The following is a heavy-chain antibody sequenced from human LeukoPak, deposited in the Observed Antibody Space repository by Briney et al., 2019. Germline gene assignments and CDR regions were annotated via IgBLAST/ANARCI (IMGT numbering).Heavy chain of an antibody. CDR1: GFTFSTYG. CDR2: ITLSGGGT. Sequence: PGGSLRLSCAASGFTFSTYGMSWVRQAPGKGLEWVSSITLSGGGTTYVDSVKGRFTITRDNSKNTLYLQMNSLRADDTAVYYCMKKLSSDAAYSWYFDLWGRGTLVTVSS. CDR3: MKKLSSDAAYSWYFDL. J-gene: IGHJ2*01. V-gene: IGHV3-23*01. D-gene: IGHD2-15*01.